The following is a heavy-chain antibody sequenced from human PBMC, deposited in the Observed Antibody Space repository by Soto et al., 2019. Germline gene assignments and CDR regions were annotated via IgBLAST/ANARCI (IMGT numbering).Heavy chain of an antibody. J-gene: IGHJ6*02. CDR2: ISGSGGGT. CDR1: GFTFSSFA. D-gene: IGHD3-10*01. V-gene: IGHV3-23*01. Sequence: GGSLRLSCAASGFTFSSFAMSWVRQAPGKGLEWVSAISGSGGGTYYADSVKGRVTISRDNSKNSLYLQMNSLRAEDTAVYYCAREGITMRFSYYYGMDVWGQGTTVTVSS. CDR3: AREGITMRFSYYYGMDV.